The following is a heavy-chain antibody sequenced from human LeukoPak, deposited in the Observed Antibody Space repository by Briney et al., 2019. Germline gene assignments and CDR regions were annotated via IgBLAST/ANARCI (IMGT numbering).Heavy chain of an antibody. Sequence: GGSLRLSCAASGFTFSSYGMHWVRQAPGKGLEWVAVISYDGSNKYYADSVKGRFTISRDNSKNTLYLQMNSLRAEDTAVYYCAKAAANDYGDSEYDYWGQGTLVTVSS. D-gene: IGHD4-17*01. CDR1: GFTFSSYG. V-gene: IGHV3-30*18. CDR2: ISYDGSNK. CDR3: AKAAANDYGDSEYDY. J-gene: IGHJ4*02.